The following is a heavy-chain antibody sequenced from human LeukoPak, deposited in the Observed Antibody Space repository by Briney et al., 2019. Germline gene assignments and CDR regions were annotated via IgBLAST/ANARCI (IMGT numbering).Heavy chain of an antibody. D-gene: IGHD1-26*01. CDR2: IYSGGST. CDR3: ARDQSGTYCIDY. Sequence: GGSLRLSCAASGFSVNSNYMSWVRQAPGKGLEWVLVIYSGGSTYYADSVKGRFTISRHISKNTLYLQMNSQRAEDTAVYYCARDQSGTYCIDYWGQGTLVTVSS. CDR1: GFSVNSNY. V-gene: IGHV3-53*04. J-gene: IGHJ4*02.